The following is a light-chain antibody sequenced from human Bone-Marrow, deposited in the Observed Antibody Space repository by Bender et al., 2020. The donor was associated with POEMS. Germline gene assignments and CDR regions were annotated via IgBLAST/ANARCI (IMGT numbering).Light chain of an antibody. V-gene: IGLV3-21*02. CDR1: NLATNS. CDR3: QVWDSTTDHPV. CDR2: SNN. Sequence: SNVLTQAPSVSVVPGQTAKISCGGDNLATNSVHWYQQLPGTAPKPLIYSNNQRPSGVPDRFSGSNSGKTATLTISRVEAGDEADYYCQVWDSTTDHPVFGGGTKLTVL. J-gene: IGLJ2*01.